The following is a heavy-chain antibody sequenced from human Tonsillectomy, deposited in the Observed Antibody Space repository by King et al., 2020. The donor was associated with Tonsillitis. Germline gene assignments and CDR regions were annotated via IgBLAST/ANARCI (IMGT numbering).Heavy chain of an antibody. V-gene: IGHV3-30*04. J-gene: IGHJ5*02. CDR2: ISDDGNKI. CDR3: VRASGNFANYFAP. D-gene: IGHD1-26*01. CDR1: GFTFTTSA. Sequence: VQLVESGGGAVQPGRSLRLSCAASGFTFTTSALHWVRQAPGKGLEWVTVISDDGNKIYYADSVKGRFTISRDNSKNMVYLQMNNVRLGDTAVYYCVRASGNFANYFAPWGQGTLVTVSS.